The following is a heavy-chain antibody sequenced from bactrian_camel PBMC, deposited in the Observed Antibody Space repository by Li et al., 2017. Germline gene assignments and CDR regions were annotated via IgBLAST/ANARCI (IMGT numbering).Heavy chain of an antibody. J-gene: IGHJ6*01. V-gene: IGHV3S1*01. CDR3: AIGVQHNGF. D-gene: IGHD2*01. CDR2: IFDRT. CDR1: GLTPSGYC. Sequence: VQLVESGGGSVQAGGTLTLSCATPGLTPSGYCMGWFRQAPGKEREGVAAIFDRTYYTDSVKGRFTISEDDAKNTLYLQLNSLKIEDTAMYYCAIGVQHNGFLGQGTQVTVS.